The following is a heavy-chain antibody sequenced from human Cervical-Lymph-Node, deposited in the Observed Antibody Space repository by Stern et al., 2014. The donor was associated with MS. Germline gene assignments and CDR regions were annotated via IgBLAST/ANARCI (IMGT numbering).Heavy chain of an antibody. CDR1: GFTFSSYA. V-gene: IGHV3-30*01. D-gene: IGHD6-6*01. Sequence: VQLVQSGGGMVQPGRSLRLSCAASGFTFSSYAMHWVRQAPGKGLEWVAVISYDGSNKYYADSVKGRFTISRDNSKNTLYLQMNSLRAEDTAVYYCARDGAIAARRNYYYGMDVWGQGTTVTVSS. CDR3: ARDGAIAARRNYYYGMDV. CDR2: ISYDGSNK. J-gene: IGHJ6*02.